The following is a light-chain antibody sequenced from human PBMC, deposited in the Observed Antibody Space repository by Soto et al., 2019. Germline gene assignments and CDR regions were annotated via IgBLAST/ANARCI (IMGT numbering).Light chain of an antibody. CDR3: ATWDDSLSGLV. Sequence: QSVLTQPLSASGTPGQTVTISCSGSSSNIGSNAVKWYQHLPGTAPKLLIYTNDQRPSGVPDRFSGSKSGTSASLAISGLQSEDEAEYYCATWDDSLSGLVFGGGTKVTVL. CDR2: TND. CDR1: SSNIGSNA. V-gene: IGLV1-44*01. J-gene: IGLJ3*02.